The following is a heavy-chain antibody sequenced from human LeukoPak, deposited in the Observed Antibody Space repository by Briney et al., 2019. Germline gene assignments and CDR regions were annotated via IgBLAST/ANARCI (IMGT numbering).Heavy chain of an antibody. CDR1: GFIFSNFW. V-gene: IGHV3-7*01. CDR3: ARVLYFRENSYAGPFDQ. Sequence: GGSLRLSCEASGFIFSNFWMSWVRQAPGKGLEWVANIREDGSEAYYVDFVKGRFTISRDNDKNSLHLQMNSLRVEDTAVYYCARVLYFRENSYAGPFDQWGQGTLVTVSS. D-gene: IGHD5-18*01. J-gene: IGHJ4*02. CDR2: IREDGSEA.